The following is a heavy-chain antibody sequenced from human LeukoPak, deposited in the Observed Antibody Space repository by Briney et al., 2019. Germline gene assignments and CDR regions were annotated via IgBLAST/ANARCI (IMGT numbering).Heavy chain of an antibody. Sequence: SETLSLTCAVYGGAFSGYYWSWIRQPPGKGLDWIGEINHSGSTNYNPSLKSRLTISVDTSKNQFSLKLSSVTAADTAVYYCARGVRYSGSYYVYWGQGTLVTVSS. V-gene: IGHV4-34*01. CDR1: GGAFSGYY. CDR3: ARGVRYSGSYYVY. CDR2: INHSGST. J-gene: IGHJ4*02. D-gene: IGHD1-26*01.